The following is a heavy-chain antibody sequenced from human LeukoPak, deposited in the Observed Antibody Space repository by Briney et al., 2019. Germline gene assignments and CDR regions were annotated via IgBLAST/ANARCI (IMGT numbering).Heavy chain of an antibody. V-gene: IGHV3-30*02. CDR3: AKSYKVIVEGYKSGYYFDY. CDR2: IRYDGSNK. Sequence: GGSLRLSCAASGFTFSSYGMHWVRQAPGKGLEWVAFIRYDGSNKYYADSVKGRFTISRDNSKNTLYLRINSLRADDTAVYYCAKSYKVIVEGYKSGYYFDYWGQGTLVTVSS. D-gene: IGHD3-22*01. CDR1: GFTFSSYG. J-gene: IGHJ4*02.